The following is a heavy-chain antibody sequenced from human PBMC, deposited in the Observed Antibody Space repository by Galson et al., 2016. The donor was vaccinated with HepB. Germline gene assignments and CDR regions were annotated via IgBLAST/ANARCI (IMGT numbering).Heavy chain of an antibody. J-gene: IGHJ4*02. D-gene: IGHD6-13*01. V-gene: IGHV3-48*01. CDR2: ISSSSNSM. CDR3: AKGRSAIAAAGLNY. Sequence: SLRLSCAASGFIFNSYSMNWVRQAPGKGLEWISYISSSSNSMYYADSVEGRLTISRDNSNNTLFLQMNSLRVEDTAVYYCAKGRSAIAAAGLNYWGQGTLVTVSS. CDR1: GFIFNSYS.